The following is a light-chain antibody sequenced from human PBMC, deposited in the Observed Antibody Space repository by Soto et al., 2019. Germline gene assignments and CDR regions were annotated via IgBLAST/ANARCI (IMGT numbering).Light chain of an antibody. V-gene: IGKV1-5*03. CDR3: QHYNSYSEA. J-gene: IGKJ1*01. CDR1: ESISSW. Sequence: DIHMTQSPATLSASVVDGVTITFLASESISSWLAWYQQKPGRAPKVLIYKASSLESGVPSRFSGSGSGTEFTLTISSLQPDDFATYYCQHYNSYSEAFGQGTKVDIK. CDR2: KAS.